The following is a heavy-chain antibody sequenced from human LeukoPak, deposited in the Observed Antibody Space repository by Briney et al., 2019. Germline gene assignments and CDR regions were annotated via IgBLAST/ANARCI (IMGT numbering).Heavy chain of an antibody. Sequence: GRSLRLSCTISGFIFGDYGFNWVRQAPGKGLEWVGFIRRKAHDWTPQYAASVQGRFTISRDDSKSVAYLQMNTLKTEDTGIYYCTRAGGYDNYLDYWGQGTPVTVSS. CDR1: GFIFGDYG. CDR3: TRAGGYDNYLDY. V-gene: IGHV3-49*04. J-gene: IGHJ4*02. D-gene: IGHD5-12*01. CDR2: IRRKAHDWTP.